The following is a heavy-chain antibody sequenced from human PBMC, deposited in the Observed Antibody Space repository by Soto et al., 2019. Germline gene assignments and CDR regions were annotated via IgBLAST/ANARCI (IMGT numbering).Heavy chain of an antibody. V-gene: IGHV1-69*13. CDR1: GYTFTGYY. D-gene: IGHD3-22*01. CDR2: IIPIFGTA. Sequence: ASVKVSCKASGYTFTGYYMHWVRQAPGQGLEWMGRIIPIFGTANYAQKLQGRVTITADESTSTAYMELSSLRSEDTAVYYCARDPGSFHSSGSFDYWGQGTLVTVSS. J-gene: IGHJ4*02. CDR3: ARDPGSFHSSGSFDY.